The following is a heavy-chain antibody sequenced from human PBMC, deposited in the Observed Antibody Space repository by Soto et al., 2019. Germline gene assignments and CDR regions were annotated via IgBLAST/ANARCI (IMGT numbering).Heavy chain of an antibody. CDR2: ITSSSSYI. J-gene: IGHJ4*02. CDR3: VRARSTDSRPDY. Sequence: PGGTLRLSWAACGFTFRLYSMIWVRQAPGKGLEWVASITSSSSYIYYEDSLKGRFTISRDNAKNSLFLQLDSLRAEDTAVYFCVRARSTDSRPDYWGQGTLVTVSS. D-gene: IGHD3-22*01. V-gene: IGHV3-21*01. CDR1: GFTFRLYS.